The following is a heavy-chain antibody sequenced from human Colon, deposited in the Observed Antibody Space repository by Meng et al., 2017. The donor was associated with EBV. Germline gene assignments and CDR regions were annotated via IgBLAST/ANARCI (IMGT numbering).Heavy chain of an antibody. V-gene: IGHV4-4*03. D-gene: IGHD6-25*01. CDR2: IYDTEGA. CDR3: ARHSGYNQGY. Sequence: HPHEAAPRLPKPLATLSLTGAVSSGSISSGNSWSCVRQPPGKVLEWVGQIYDTEGANYNPSLQSRVTISVDKSTNQFSLNLNSVTAADTSVYYCARHSGYNQGYWGQGTLVTVSS. CDR1: SGSISSGNS. J-gene: IGHJ4*02.